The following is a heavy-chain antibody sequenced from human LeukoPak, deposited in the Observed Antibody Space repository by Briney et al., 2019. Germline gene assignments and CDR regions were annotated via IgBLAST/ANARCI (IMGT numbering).Heavy chain of an antibody. CDR2: ITSNSNT. CDR3: ARDLRTFYGMDL. D-gene: IGHD1-14*01. J-gene: IGHJ6*02. V-gene: IGHV3-21*06. CDR1: GFSFSIYS. Sequence: GGSLRLSCAASGFSFSIYSMSWVRQAPGKGLEWVSYITSNSNTRYADSVKGRFTVSRDNAQNSLFLQMDSLRGEDTAVCYCARDLRTFYGMDLWGQGTTVTVFS.